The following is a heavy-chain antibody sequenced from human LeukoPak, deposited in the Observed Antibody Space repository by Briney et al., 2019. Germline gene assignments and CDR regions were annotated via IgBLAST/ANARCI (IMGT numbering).Heavy chain of an antibody. V-gene: IGHV4-59*12. J-gene: IGHJ4*02. D-gene: IGHD6-19*01. Sequence: SETLSLTCSVARVSINDYYWTWIRQPPGKGLEWIGYISNTGNTNCNPSLRSRVTMSIDTPKNQFSLKLSSVTAADTAVYYCARGPSSGWYRTSSFDYWGQGTLVTVSS. CDR3: ARGPSSGWYRTSSFDY. CDR2: ISNTGNT. CDR1: RVSINDYY.